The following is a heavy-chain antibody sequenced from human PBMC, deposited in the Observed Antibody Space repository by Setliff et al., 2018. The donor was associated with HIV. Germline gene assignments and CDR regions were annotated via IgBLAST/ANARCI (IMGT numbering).Heavy chain of an antibody. CDR2: INHSGST. CDR3: ARGGFFYSSSWYPFDY. D-gene: IGHD6-13*01. Sequence: SETLSLTCAVYGGSFSDYYWSWIRQPPGKGLEWIGEINHSGSTNYSPSLKSRVTISVDTSKNQFSLKLSSVTAADTAVYYCARGGFFYSSSWYPFDYWGQGTLVTVSS. V-gene: IGHV4-34*01. J-gene: IGHJ4*02. CDR1: GGSFSDYY.